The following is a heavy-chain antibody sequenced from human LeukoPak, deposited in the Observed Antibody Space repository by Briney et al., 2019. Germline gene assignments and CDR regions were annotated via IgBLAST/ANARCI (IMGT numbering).Heavy chain of an antibody. CDR2: ISVYNGNT. CDR3: ARVEQDYGDFPPPDY. CDR1: GYTFTSYG. J-gene: IGHJ4*02. Sequence: ASVKVSCKASGYTFTSYGISWVRQAPGQGLEWMGWISVYNGNTNYAQKLQGRVTMTTDTSTSTAYMELRSLRSDDTAVYYCARVEQDYGDFPPPDYWGQGTLVTVSS. V-gene: IGHV1-18*01. D-gene: IGHD4-17*01.